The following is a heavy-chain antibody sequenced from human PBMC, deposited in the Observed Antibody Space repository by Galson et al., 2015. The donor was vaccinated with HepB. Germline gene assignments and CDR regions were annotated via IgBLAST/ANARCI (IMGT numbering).Heavy chain of an antibody. CDR2: IYYSGST. Sequence: QVQLQESGPGLVKPSETLSLTCSVSGGSISSYYWSWIRQPPGKGLEWIGNIYYSGSTNYNASLKSRVTISVDTSKNQFSLKLSSVTAADTAVYYCVRETRGAVGNNYRLDYWGQGTLVTVSS. J-gene: IGHJ4*02. CDR1: GGSISSYY. V-gene: IGHV4-59*13. CDR3: VRETRGAVGNNYRLDY. D-gene: IGHD5-24*01.